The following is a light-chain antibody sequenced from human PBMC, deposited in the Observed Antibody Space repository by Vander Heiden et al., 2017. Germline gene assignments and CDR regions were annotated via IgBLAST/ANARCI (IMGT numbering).Light chain of an antibody. CDR2: AAS. V-gene: IGKV3-20*01. CDR1: QSISGTY. J-gene: IGKJ5*01. Sequence: EVVLTQSPGTLSLSPGERATLSCRASQSISGTYLGWFQQKGGQAPRLLIYAASTRAAGIPDRSSGSGSGTDFTLTIARLEPEDTAMYYCQDVLKASITFGQGTRMEIK. CDR3: QDVLKASIT.